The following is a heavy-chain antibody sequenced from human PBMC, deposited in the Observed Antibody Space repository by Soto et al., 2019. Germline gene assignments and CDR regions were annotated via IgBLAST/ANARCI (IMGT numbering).Heavy chain of an antibody. V-gene: IGHV4-4*07. CDR2: IYMSGST. CDR3: ASLQNNWFDP. CDR1: GGSISSNY. Sequence: SETLSLTCTVFGGSISSNYWTWIRQTAGKGLEWIGRIYMSGSTNYNPSLKSRVTMSMDTSNNQFSLKLRFVTAADTAVYYCASLQNNWFDPWGQGTLVTVSS. J-gene: IGHJ5*02.